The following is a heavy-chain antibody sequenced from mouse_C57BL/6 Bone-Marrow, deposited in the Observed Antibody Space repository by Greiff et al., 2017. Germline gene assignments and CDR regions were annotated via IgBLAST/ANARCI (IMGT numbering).Heavy chain of an antibody. J-gene: IGHJ1*03. CDR2: IYPGSGNT. CDR3: ARLYYYGSSRYFDV. D-gene: IGHD1-1*01. Sequence: QVQLKESGAELVRPGASVKLSCKASGYTFTDYYINWVNQRPGQGLEWIARIYPGSGNTYYTEKFKGKATLTAEKSSSTVYLQLSSLTSEDSAVYFCARLYYYGSSRYFDVWGKGTTVTVSS. V-gene: IGHV1-76*01. CDR1: GYTFTDYY.